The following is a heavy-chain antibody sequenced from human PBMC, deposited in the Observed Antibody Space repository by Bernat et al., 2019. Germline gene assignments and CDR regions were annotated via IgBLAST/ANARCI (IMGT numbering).Heavy chain of an antibody. D-gene: IGHD2-15*01. CDR2: IRSKASNYAT. CDR1: GFTFSDSA. J-gene: IGHJ2*01. V-gene: IGHV3-73*01. CDR3: ARPSSDSDGKDWYFDL. Sequence: EVQLVESGGGLVQPGGSLKLSCAASGFTFSDSAMHWVRQASGKGLEWVGRIRSKASNYATGYVASVKDRFTISRDDSKNTAYLQMNSLKTEDSALYYCARPSSDSDGKDWYFDLWGRGTLVTVSS.